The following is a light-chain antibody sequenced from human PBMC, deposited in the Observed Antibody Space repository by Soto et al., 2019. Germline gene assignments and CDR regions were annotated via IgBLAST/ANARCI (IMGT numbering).Light chain of an antibody. J-gene: IGLJ2*01. Sequence: QSVLTQPPSASGSPGQSVTISCTGTSSDVGHYNYVSWYQQHPGKAPKLMIYEVNKRPSGVPDRFSGSKSGNTASLTVSGLQAEDEADYYCISYAGSNSHVAFGGGTKLTVL. CDR1: SSDVGHYNY. CDR3: ISYAGSNSHVA. V-gene: IGLV2-8*01. CDR2: EVN.